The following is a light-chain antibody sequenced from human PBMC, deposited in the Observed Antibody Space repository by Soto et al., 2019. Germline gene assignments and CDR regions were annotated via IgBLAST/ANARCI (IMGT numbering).Light chain of an antibody. J-gene: IGKJ5*01. CDR1: QDISNY. V-gene: IGKV1-27*01. CDR3: QKYNSALT. Sequence: DIQMTQSPSSLSASIGDTFTITCRASQDISNYLAWYQQTPGKVPKLLIYTASTLQSGVPSRFSGSGSGTDFTLTISSLQPEDVATYYCQKYNSALTFGQGTRLEIK. CDR2: TAS.